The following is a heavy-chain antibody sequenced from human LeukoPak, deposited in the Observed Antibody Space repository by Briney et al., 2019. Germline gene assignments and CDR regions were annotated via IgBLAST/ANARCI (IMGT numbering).Heavy chain of an antibody. Sequence: ASVKVSCKASGYTFTSYYMHWVRQAPGQGLEWMGWINPNSGGTNYAQKFQGWVTMTRDTSISTAYMELSRLRSDDTAVYYCARAYCGGDCYRSRPWYFDLWGRGTLVTVSS. CDR2: INPNSGGT. V-gene: IGHV1-2*04. CDR3: ARAYCGGDCYRSRPWYFDL. D-gene: IGHD2-21*02. CDR1: GYTFTSYY. J-gene: IGHJ2*01.